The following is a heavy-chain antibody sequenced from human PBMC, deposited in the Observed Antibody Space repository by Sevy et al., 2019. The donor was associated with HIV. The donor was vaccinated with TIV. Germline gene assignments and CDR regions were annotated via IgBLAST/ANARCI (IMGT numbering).Heavy chain of an antibody. D-gene: IGHD3-22*01. Sequence: GGSLRLSCAASGFIFSDYSMNWVRQAPGKGLEWVSYINPSGSIIYYADSVKGRFTISRDNADNSLYLQMSSLRAEDTAVYFCGTDLNYYDSSAVDYWGQGTLVTVSS. CDR1: GFIFSDYS. CDR3: GTDLNYYDSSAVDY. J-gene: IGHJ4*02. CDR2: INPSGSII. V-gene: IGHV3-48*01.